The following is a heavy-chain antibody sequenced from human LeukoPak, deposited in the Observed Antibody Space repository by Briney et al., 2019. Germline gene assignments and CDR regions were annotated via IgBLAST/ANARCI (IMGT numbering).Heavy chain of an antibody. J-gene: IGHJ4*02. D-gene: IGHD3-10*01. V-gene: IGHV4-4*07. CDR3: ARDLNTMVRGVIPGY. Sequence: SETLSLTCTVSGGSISSYYWSWIRQPAGKGLEWIGRIYTSGSTNYNPSLKSRVTMSVDTSKNQFSLKLSSVTAADTAVYYCARDLNTMVRGVIPGYWGQGTLVTVSS. CDR2: IYTSGST. CDR1: GGSISSYY.